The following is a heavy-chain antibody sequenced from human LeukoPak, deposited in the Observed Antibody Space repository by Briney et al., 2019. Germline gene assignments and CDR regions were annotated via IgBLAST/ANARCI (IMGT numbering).Heavy chain of an antibody. CDR2: IYYSGST. CDR1: GGSISSYY. D-gene: IGHD6-6*01. J-gene: IGHJ6*02. Sequence: SETLSLTCTVSGGSISSYYWSLIRQPPGKGLEWIGYIYYSGSTNYNPSLKSRVTISVDTSKNQFSLKLSSVTAADTAVYYCARDRHLRRGMDVWGQGTTVTVSS. V-gene: IGHV4-59*01. CDR3: ARDRHLRRGMDV.